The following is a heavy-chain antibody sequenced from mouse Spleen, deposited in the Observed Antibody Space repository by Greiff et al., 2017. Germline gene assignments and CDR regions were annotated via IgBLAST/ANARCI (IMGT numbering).Heavy chain of an antibody. CDR1: GDSITSGY. Sequence: EVKLQESGPSLVKPSQTLSLTCSVTGDSITSGYWNWIRKFPGNKLEYMGYISYSGSTYYNPSLKSRISITRDTSKNQYYLQLNSVTTEDTATYYCARTYYGSSPLDYWGQGTTLTVSS. CDR2: ISYSGST. CDR3: ARTYYGSSPLDY. V-gene: IGHV3-8*02. J-gene: IGHJ2*01. D-gene: IGHD1-1*01.